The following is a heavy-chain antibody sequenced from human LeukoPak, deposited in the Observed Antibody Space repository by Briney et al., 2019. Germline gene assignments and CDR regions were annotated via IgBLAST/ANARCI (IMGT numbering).Heavy chain of an antibody. D-gene: IGHD5-12*01. CDR2: INPNSGGT. J-gene: IGHJ4*02. CDR1: GYTFTDYF. V-gene: IGHV1-2*02. Sequence: ASVKVSCKASGYTFTDYFMHWVRQAPGQGLEWMGWINPNSGGTNFAQKFQSRVTMTRDTSISTAYMELSSLTSDDTAVYYCARGRFSGYGADWGQGTLVTVSS. CDR3: ARGRFSGYGAD.